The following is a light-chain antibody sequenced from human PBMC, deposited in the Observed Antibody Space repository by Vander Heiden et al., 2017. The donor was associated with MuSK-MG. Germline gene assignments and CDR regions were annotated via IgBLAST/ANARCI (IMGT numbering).Light chain of an antibody. CDR2: DSS. CDR3: QQRSKWPLWT. J-gene: IGKJ1*01. V-gene: IGKV3-11*01. CDR1: QSVSSS. Sequence: EIVLTQSPATLSLSPGERATLSCRASQSVSSSLAWYQQKPGQAPRLLIYDSSNRATGIPARFSGSGSGTDFTLTISSLEPEDFAVYYCQQRSKWPLWTFGQGTKVXIK.